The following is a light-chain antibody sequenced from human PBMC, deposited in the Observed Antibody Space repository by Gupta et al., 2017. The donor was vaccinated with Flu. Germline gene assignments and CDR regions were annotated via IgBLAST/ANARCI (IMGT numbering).Light chain of an antibody. CDR3: QQYGGSPRT. J-gene: IGKJ1*01. V-gene: IGKV3-20*01. CDR1: RNLTSRF. CDR2: GAS. Sequence: GTLSLSPAQRATLSCGTSRNLTSRFIAWYQQKSGQAPRLLIYGASNRATGIPDRFTGSGSGTNFTLTITRLEPEDFAVYHCQQYGGSPRTFGQGTKVEIK.